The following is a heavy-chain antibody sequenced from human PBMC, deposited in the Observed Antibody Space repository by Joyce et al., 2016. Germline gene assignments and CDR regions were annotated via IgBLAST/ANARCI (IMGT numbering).Heavy chain of an antibody. CDR1: GYTFKTYA. Sequence: QVQLAQSGPEQKKPGASVKISCKASGYTFKTYALHWVRQAPGQRPEWVGWINAGNGDTKYAQKLQGRVTITRDLSANTAYMELRSLKSEDTAVYYCARISARGSSGWPFDFWGQGSLVTVSS. CDR2: INAGNGDT. D-gene: IGHD6-19*01. V-gene: IGHV1-3*05. J-gene: IGHJ4*02. CDR3: ARISARGSSGWPFDF.